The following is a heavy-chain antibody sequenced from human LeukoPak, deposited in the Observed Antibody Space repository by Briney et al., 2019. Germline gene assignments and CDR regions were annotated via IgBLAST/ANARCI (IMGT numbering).Heavy chain of an antibody. J-gene: IGHJ2*01. V-gene: IGHV4-34*01. Sequence: AETLSLTCAVDGGSFSGYYCGWIRQPPGKGLEWLGEVNHGGGDNYITSLKSRVTMSVDTSKNHFSLELSSVSAADTAIYYCARANAVTTVLCDHWGRGTLVTVSS. D-gene: IGHD4-17*01. CDR3: ARANAVTTVLCDH. CDR2: VNHGGGD. CDR1: GGSFSGYY.